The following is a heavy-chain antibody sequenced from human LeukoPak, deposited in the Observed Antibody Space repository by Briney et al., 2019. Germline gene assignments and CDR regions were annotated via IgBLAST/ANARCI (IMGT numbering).Heavy chain of an antibody. Sequence: GGSLRLSCAASGFTFSRDGMNWVRQAPGKGLEWVSGISDSGATIYYADSVKGRFTISRDNSKNMLYLQMHSLRPEDTAIYYCAKIRAARPGYWGQGTLVTVSS. CDR3: AKIRAARPGY. CDR1: GFTFSRDG. V-gene: IGHV3-23*01. CDR2: ISDSGATI. D-gene: IGHD6-6*01. J-gene: IGHJ4*02.